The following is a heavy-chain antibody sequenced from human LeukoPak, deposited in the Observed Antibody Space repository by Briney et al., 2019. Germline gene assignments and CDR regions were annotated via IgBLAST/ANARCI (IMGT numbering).Heavy chain of an antibody. CDR3: ARGGSDTAMAHDY. CDR2: IKQDGSEK. J-gene: IGHJ4*02. V-gene: IGHV3-7*01. D-gene: IGHD5-18*01. Sequence: GGSLRLSCAASGFTFSSYWMSWVRQAPGKGLEWVANIKQDGSEKYYVDSVKGRFTISRDNAKNSLYLQMNSLRAEDTGVYFCARGGSDTAMAHDYWGQGILVTVSS. CDR1: GFTFSSYW.